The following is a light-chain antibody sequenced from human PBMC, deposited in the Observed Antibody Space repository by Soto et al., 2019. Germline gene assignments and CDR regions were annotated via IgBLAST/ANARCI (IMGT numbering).Light chain of an antibody. J-gene: IGKJ2*01. CDR3: QQYGSSLYT. CDR1: QSVSSSY. Sequence: EIGLTQSPGTLSLSPGERATLSCRASQSVSSSYLAWYQQNPGQAPRLLLYGASSRATGIPDRFSDSGSGTDFTLTISRLEPDDFAVYYCQQYGSSLYTFGQGTNLEIK. V-gene: IGKV3-20*01. CDR2: GAS.